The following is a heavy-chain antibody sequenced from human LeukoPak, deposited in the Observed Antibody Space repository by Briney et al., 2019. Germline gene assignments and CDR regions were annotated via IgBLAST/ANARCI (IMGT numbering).Heavy chain of an antibody. V-gene: IGHV3-11*04. J-gene: IGHJ3*02. Sequence: PGGSLRLSXAASGFTFSDYYMSWIRQAPGKGLEWVSYISSSGSTIYYADSVKGRFTISRDNAKNSLYLQMNSLRAEDTAVYYCAREGIYGRYFDWSNAFDIWGQGTMVTVSS. CDR3: AREGIYGRYFDWSNAFDI. CDR2: ISSSGSTI. D-gene: IGHD3-9*01. CDR1: GFTFSDYY.